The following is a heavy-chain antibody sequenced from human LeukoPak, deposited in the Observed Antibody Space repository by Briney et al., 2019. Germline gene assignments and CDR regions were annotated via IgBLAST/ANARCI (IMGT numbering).Heavy chain of an antibody. J-gene: IGHJ4*02. CDR2: ISSSGSTI. D-gene: IGHD1-26*01. V-gene: IGHV3-48*03. Sequence: GSLRLSCAASGFTFSSYEMNWVRQAPGKGLEWVSYISSSGSTIYYSDSVKGRFTISRDNAKNSLYLQMNSLRAEDTAVYYCAREARGGSYGFDYWGQGTLVTVSS. CDR3: AREARGGSYGFDY. CDR1: GFTFSSYE.